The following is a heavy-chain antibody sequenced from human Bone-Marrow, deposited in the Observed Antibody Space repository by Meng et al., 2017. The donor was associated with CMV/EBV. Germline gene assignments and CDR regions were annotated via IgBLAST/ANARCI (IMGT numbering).Heavy chain of an antibody. Sequence: GGSLRLSCAASGFTFSSYSMNWVRQAPGKGLEWVSSISSSSSYIYYADSVKGRFTISRDNAKNSLYLQMNSLRAEDTAVYYCARIFSSWLYYFDYWGQGTLVTVSS. J-gene: IGHJ4*02. CDR2: ISSSSSYI. V-gene: IGHV3-21*01. CDR1: GFTFSSYS. D-gene: IGHD6-13*01. CDR3: ARIFSSWLYYFDY.